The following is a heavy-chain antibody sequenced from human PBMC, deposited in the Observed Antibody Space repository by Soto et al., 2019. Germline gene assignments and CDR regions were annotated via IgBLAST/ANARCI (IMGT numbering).Heavy chain of an antibody. V-gene: IGHV3-23*01. CDR1: GFTFSSYA. CDR3: TTDHVLRFLEWLLDDYYYGMDV. CDR2: ISGSGGST. Sequence: GGSLRLSCAASGFTFSSYAMSWVRQAPGKGLEWVSAISGSGGSTYYADSVKGRSTISRDDSKNTLYLQMNSLKTEDTAVYYCTTDHVLRFLEWLLDDYYYGMDVWGQGTTVTSP. J-gene: IGHJ6*02. D-gene: IGHD3-3*01.